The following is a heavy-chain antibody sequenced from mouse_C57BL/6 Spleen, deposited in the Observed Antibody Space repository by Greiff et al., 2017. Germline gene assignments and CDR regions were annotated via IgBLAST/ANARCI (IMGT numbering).Heavy chain of an antibody. CDR2: ISYDGIN. V-gene: IGHV3-6*01. CDR3: AREGNYDAMDY. CDR1: GYSITSGYY. J-gene: IGHJ4*01. D-gene: IGHD2-1*01. Sequence: VQLQPSGPGLVKPSQSLSLTCSVTGYSITSGYYWNWIRQFPGNKLEWMGYISYDGINNYNPSLKNRISITRDTSKNQFFLKLNSVTTEDTATYYCAREGNYDAMDYWGQGTSVTVSS.